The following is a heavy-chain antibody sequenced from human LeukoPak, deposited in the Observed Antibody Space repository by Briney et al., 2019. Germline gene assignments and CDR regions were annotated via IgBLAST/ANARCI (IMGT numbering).Heavy chain of an antibody. J-gene: IGHJ4*02. V-gene: IGHV3-23*01. CDR1: GFTFSSYA. CDR3: AKFLPTHIVVANYYFDY. CDR2: ISVSGGST. Sequence: GGSLRLSCAASGFTFSSYAMRWVRQAPGKGLEWVSAISVSGGSTYYADSVKGRFTISRDNSKNTLYLQMNSLRAEDTAVYYCAKFLPTHIVVANYYFDYWGQGTLVTVSS. D-gene: IGHD2-21*01.